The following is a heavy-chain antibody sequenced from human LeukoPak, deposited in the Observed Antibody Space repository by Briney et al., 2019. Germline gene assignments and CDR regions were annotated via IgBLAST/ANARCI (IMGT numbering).Heavy chain of an antibody. CDR1: GFTVSSNY. CDR3: AREWKYYYYYMDV. Sequence: PGGSLRLSCAASGFTVSSNYMSWVRQAPGKGLEWVSVIYSGGSTYYADSVKGRFTISRDNSKNTLYLQMNSLRAEDTAVYYCAREWKYYYYYMDVWGKGTTVTISS. J-gene: IGHJ6*03. V-gene: IGHV3-66*01. CDR2: IYSGGST. D-gene: IGHD1-1*01.